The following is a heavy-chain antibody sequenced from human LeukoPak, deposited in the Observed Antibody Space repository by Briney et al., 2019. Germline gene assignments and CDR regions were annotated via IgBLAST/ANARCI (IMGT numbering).Heavy chain of an antibody. CDR3: ARDVGFIVGATPGAFDI. CDR2: ISYDGSNK. J-gene: IGHJ3*02. V-gene: IGHV3-30-3*01. CDR1: GFTFKSYL. Sequence: GSLRLSCAASGFTFKSYLIHWVRQAPGKGLEWVAVISYDGSNKYYADSVKGRLTISRDNSKNTLYVQMNSLRAEDTAVYYCARDVGFIVGATPGAFDIWGQGTMVTVSS. D-gene: IGHD1-26*01.